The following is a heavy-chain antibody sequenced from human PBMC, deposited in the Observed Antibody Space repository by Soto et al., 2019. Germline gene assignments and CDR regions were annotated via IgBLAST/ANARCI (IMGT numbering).Heavy chain of an antibody. V-gene: IGHV3-23*01. CDR3: AKEYKDCSGGSCYYGPIGVAYYFDY. Sequence: GGSLRLSCAASGFTFSSYAMSWVRQAPGKGLEWVSAISGSGGSTYYADSVKGRFTISRDNSKNTLYLQMNSLRAEDTAVYYCAKEYKDCSGGSCYYGPIGVAYYFDYWGQGTLVTVSS. CDR2: ISGSGGST. CDR1: GFTFSSYA. D-gene: IGHD2-15*01. J-gene: IGHJ4*02.